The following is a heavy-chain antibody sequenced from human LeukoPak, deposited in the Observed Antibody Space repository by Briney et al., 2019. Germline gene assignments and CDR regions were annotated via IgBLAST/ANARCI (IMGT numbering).Heavy chain of an antibody. D-gene: IGHD1-26*01. CDR1: GFTFSTYG. CDR3: SSDLGGSNLLGNFSS. Sequence: PGGSLRLSCAASGFTFSTYGMHWVRQAPGKGLEWVAVIWYDGSNKYYADSVKGRFTISRDNSKNTLYLQMNSLRAEDTAVYYCSSDLGGSNLLGNFSSGGRETLATV. V-gene: IGHV3-33*01. CDR2: IWYDGSNK. J-gene: IGHJ4*02.